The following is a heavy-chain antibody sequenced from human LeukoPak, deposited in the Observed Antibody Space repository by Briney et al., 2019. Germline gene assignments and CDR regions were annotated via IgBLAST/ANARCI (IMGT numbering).Heavy chain of an antibody. CDR1: GGSISSSSYY. CDR3: AGTSCCSSTSCYGGFAFDI. V-gene: IGHV4-39*07. J-gene: IGHJ3*02. D-gene: IGHD2-2*01. Sequence: TSETLSLTCTVSGGSISSSSYYWGWIRQPPGKGLEWIGSIYYSGGTYYNPSLKSRVTISVDTSKNQFSLKLSSVTAADTAVYYCAGTSCCSSTSCYGGFAFDIWGQGTMVTVSS. CDR2: IYYSGGT.